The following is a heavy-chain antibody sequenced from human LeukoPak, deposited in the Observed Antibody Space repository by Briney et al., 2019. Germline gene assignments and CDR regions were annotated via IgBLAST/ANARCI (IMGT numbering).Heavy chain of an antibody. Sequence: GASVKVSCKASGYIFTSYAINWVRQATGQGLEWMGWMNPNMGNTSYAQKFQGRVTMTRNTSISTAYMELSSLRSEDTAAYYCARGVRYYDFWSGYYPGYYYMDVWGKGTTVTVSS. CDR2: MNPNMGNT. J-gene: IGHJ6*03. CDR1: GYIFTSYA. CDR3: ARGVRYYDFWSGYYPGYYYMDV. V-gene: IGHV1-8*01. D-gene: IGHD3-3*01.